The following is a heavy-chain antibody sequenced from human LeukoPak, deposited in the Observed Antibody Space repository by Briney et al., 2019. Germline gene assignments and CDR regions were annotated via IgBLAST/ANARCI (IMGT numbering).Heavy chain of an antibody. V-gene: IGHV3-23*01. Sequence: PGGSLRLSCAASGFTFSTYAMSWVRQAPGKGLEWVSLIIGSGAYTYYADSVKGRFTISRDNSNSTLYLQMNSLTAEDTAIYYCAKEAIDYSSWSGLDVWGQGTLVTVSS. D-gene: IGHD6-13*01. CDR3: AKEAIDYSSWSGLDV. CDR2: IIGSGAYT. J-gene: IGHJ4*02. CDR1: GFTFSTYA.